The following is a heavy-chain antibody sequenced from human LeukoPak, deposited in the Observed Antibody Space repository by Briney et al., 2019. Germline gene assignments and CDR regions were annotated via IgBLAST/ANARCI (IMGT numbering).Heavy chain of an antibody. CDR1: GFTFSSYA. V-gene: IGHV3-23*01. D-gene: IGHD6-6*01. CDR3: ARPVHYYYYGMDV. CDR2: ISGSGGST. Sequence: GGSLRLSCAASGFTFSSYAMSWVRQAPGKGLEWVSAISGSGGSTYYADSVKGRFTISRDNAKNSLYLQMNSLRAEDTAVYYCARPVHYYYYGMDVWGQGTTVTVSS. J-gene: IGHJ6*02.